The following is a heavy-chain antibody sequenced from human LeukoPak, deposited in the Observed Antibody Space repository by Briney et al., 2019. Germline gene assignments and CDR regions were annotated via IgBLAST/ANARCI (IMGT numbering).Heavy chain of an antibody. J-gene: IGHJ6*02. CDR1: GFTFSSYA. CDR3: AKDRSGCSGGSCHYYYYYGMGV. Sequence: SGGSLRLSCAASGFTFSSYAMSWVRQAPGKGLEWVSAISGSGGSTYYADSVKGRFTISRDNSKNTLYLQLNSLRAEDTAVYYCAKDRSGCSGGSCHYYYYYGMGVWGQGTTVTVSS. CDR2: ISGSGGST. V-gene: IGHV3-23*01. D-gene: IGHD2-15*01.